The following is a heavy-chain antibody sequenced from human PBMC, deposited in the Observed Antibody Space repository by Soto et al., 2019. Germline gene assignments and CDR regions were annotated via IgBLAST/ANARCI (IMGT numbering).Heavy chain of an antibody. CDR2: IYHSGST. Sequence: QVQLQESGPGLVKPSGTLSLTCAVSGGSISSSNWWSWVRQPPGKGLEWIGEIYHSGSTNYNPSRKSRVTISVDKPKNQFSLKLSSVTAADTAVYYCARVRGSYYYGMDVWGQGTTVTVSS. CDR1: GGSISSSNW. V-gene: IGHV4-4*02. CDR3: ARVRGSYYYGMDV. J-gene: IGHJ6*02. D-gene: IGHD1-26*01.